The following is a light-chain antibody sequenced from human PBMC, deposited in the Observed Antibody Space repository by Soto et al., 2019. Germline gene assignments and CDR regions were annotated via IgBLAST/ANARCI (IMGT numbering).Light chain of an antibody. Sequence: QSALTQPASVSGYPGQSITISCTGTSSDVGGYNYVSWYQQHPGKAPKLMIYEVSNRPSGVSNRFSGSKSGNTASLTISGLQAEDEADYYCSSYTSSSTPWVFGGGTKLTVL. V-gene: IGLV2-14*01. CDR3: SSYTSSSTPWV. CDR1: SSDVGGYNY. J-gene: IGLJ3*02. CDR2: EVS.